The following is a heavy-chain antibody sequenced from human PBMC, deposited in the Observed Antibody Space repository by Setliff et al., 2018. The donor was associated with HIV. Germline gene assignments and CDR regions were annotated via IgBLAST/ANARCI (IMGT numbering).Heavy chain of an antibody. CDR1: SSSIRGGGYY. CDR2: IYHSGST. J-gene: IGHJ2*01. CDR3: ARGTPDHEVWYFDL. V-gene: IGHV4-31*03. Sequence: PSETLSLTCTVSSSSIRGGGYYWNWIRQHPGKGLEWIGYIYHSGSTYYNPSLKSRVTTSVDTSKNQFSLKLSSVTAADTAIYYCARGTPDHEVWYFDLWGRGTLVTVSS.